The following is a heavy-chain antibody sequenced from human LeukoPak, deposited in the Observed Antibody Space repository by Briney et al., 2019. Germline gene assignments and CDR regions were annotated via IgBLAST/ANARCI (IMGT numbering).Heavy chain of an antibody. CDR3: ARAIHSGSYCGY. Sequence: GGSLKLSCEASGFTFSSYSMNWVRQAPGKGLEWVSSISSSSSYIYYADSVKGRFTISRDNAKNSLYLQMNSLRAEDTAVYYCARAIHSGSYCGYWGQGTLVTVSS. CDR2: ISSSSSYI. V-gene: IGHV3-21*01. CDR1: GFTFSSYS. D-gene: IGHD1-26*01. J-gene: IGHJ4*02.